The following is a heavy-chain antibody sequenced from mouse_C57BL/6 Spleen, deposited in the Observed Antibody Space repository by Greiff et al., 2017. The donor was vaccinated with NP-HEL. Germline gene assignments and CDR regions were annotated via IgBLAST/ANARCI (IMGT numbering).Heavy chain of an antibody. CDR3: ASHYSNSLFDY. D-gene: IGHD2-5*01. V-gene: IGHV14-2*01. CDR2: IDPEDGET. Sequence: EVKLEESGAELVKPGASVKLSCTASGFNIKDYYMHWVKQRTEQGLEWIGRIDPEDGETKYAPKFQGKATITADTSSNTAYLQLSSLTSEDTAVYYCASHYSNSLFDYWGQGTTLTVSS. CDR1: GFNIKDYY. J-gene: IGHJ2*01.